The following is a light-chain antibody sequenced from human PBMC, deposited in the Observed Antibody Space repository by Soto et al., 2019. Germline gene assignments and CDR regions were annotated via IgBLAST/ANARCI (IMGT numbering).Light chain of an antibody. Sequence: DIQMAQSPSSLSASVGDRVTITCRARQGISNHLAWYQQKPGEVPKTLIYAASASQAGVPSRFSGSGSGTDFTLTISSLQPEDVATYCCQKYNSAPLTFGQGTRLEIK. CDR2: AAS. J-gene: IGKJ5*01. CDR3: QKYNSAPLT. V-gene: IGKV1-27*01. CDR1: QGISNH.